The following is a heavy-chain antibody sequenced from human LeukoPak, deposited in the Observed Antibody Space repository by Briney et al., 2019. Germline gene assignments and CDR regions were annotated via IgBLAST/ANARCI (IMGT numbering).Heavy chain of an antibody. CDR3: ARDSYDFWSGYYTGFWDYFDY. D-gene: IGHD3-3*01. V-gene: IGHV4-61*02. Sequence: SETLSLTCTVSGGSISSGSYYWSWIRQPAGKGLEWIGRIYTSGSTNYNPSPKSRVTISVDTSENQFSLKLSSVTAADTAVYYCARDSYDFWSGYYTGFWDYFDYWGQGTLVTVSS. CDR1: GGSISSGSYY. CDR2: IYTSGST. J-gene: IGHJ4*02.